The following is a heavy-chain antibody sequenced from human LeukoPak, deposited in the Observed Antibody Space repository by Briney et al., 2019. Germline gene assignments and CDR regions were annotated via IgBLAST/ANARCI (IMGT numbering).Heavy chain of an antibody. CDR1: GGSISSGSYY. D-gene: IGHD3-9*01. J-gene: IGHJ4*02. CDR3: ARATTGFDWPLKKRPFDY. CDR2: IYTSGST. V-gene: IGHV4-61*02. Sequence: SETLSLTCTVSGGSISSGSYYWSWIRQPAGKGLEWIGRIYTSGSTNYDPSHKSRDILSVEKSQNQFSLKLSSVPAADTAVYYCARATTGFDWPLKKRPFDYWGQGTLVSVSS.